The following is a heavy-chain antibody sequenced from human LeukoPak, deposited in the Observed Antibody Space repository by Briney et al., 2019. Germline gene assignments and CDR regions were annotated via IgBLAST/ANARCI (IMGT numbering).Heavy chain of an antibody. CDR1: GFTFSNAW. J-gene: IGHJ4*02. CDR3: AKDRRYSSGWFDY. CDR2: ISGSGGST. V-gene: IGHV3-23*01. Sequence: PGGSLRLSCVASGFTFSNAWMTWVRQAPGKGLEWVSAISGSGGSTYYADSVKGRFTISRDNSKNTLYLQMNSLRAEDTAVYYCAKDRRYSSGWFDYWGQGTLVTVSS. D-gene: IGHD6-19*01.